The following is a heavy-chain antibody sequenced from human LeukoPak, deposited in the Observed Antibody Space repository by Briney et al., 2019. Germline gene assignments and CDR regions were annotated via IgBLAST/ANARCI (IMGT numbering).Heavy chain of an antibody. CDR2: ISDSYSYV. Sequence: PGGSLRLSCAASGFTFSKYYLNWVRQAPGKGLEWVSSISDSYSYVNYAESVKGRFSISRDSAKNSIYLQMNSLRADDTAVYYCARAFGGYDSQSFYYYMDVWGKGTTVTVSS. CDR1: GFTFSKYY. V-gene: IGHV3-21*01. D-gene: IGHD3-16*01. J-gene: IGHJ6*03. CDR3: ARAFGGYDSQSFYYYMDV.